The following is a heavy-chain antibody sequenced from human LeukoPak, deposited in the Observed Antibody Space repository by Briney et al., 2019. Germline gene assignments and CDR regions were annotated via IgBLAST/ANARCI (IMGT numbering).Heavy chain of an antibody. CDR1: GYTFTSYY. CDR2: INPSGGST. D-gene: IGHD1-1*01. Sequence: ASVKVSCKASGYTFTSYYMHWVRQAPGQGLEWMGIINPSGGSTSYAQKFQGRVTMTRDMSTSTVYMELSSLRSEDTAVYYCATAPIGYNWNPHYYYMDVWGKGTTVTVSS. V-gene: IGHV1-46*01. J-gene: IGHJ6*03. CDR3: ATAPIGYNWNPHYYYMDV.